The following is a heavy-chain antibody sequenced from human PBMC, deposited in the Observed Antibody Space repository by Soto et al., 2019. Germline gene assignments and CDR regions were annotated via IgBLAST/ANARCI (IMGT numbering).Heavy chain of an antibody. Sequence: ASVKVSCKASGYTLTMYDIHWMRQAPGQRLEWMGWINAGNGNTKYSQKFQDRVTITRDTSASTAYMELSSLRSEDTAVYYCARDLGGWPDYWGQGTLVTVSS. J-gene: IGHJ4*02. CDR2: INAGNGNT. V-gene: IGHV1-3*01. CDR1: GYTLTMYD. CDR3: ARDLGGWPDY. D-gene: IGHD6-19*01.